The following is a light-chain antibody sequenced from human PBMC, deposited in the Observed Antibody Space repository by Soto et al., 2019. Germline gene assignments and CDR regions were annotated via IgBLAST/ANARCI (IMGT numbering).Light chain of an antibody. Sequence: QPVLTQPPSASGTPGQRVTISCSGRSSNIGSNAVSWYQQLPGTAPKLLIYSNNQRPSGVPDRFSGSKSGTSASLAISGLQSEDEADYYCATWDDSLNGLFGGGTKLTVL. J-gene: IGLJ2*01. CDR3: ATWDDSLNGL. CDR1: SSNIGSNA. CDR2: SNN. V-gene: IGLV1-44*01.